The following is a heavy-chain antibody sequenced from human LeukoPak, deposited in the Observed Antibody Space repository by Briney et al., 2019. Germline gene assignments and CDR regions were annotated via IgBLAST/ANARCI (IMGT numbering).Heavy chain of an antibody. Sequence: GGSLRLSCAASGFSFSDYILDWVRQAPGKGLEWVGRIRRGTNSYTTEYAASVKGRFIISRDDSQNSLYLHMNSLKTEDTAVYHCTRDGGEGGNSAFDIWGQGIMVTVSS. V-gene: IGHV3-72*01. CDR2: IRRGTNSYTT. CDR3: TRDGGEGGNSAFDI. D-gene: IGHD3-16*01. CDR1: GFSFSDYI. J-gene: IGHJ3*02.